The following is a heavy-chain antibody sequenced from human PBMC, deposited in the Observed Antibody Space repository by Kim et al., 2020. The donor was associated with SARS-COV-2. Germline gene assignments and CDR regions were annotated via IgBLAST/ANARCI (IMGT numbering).Heavy chain of an antibody. CDR3: ARRGSRGYSLGGFDP. Sequence: SETLSLTCTVSGYSISSGYYWGWIRQPPGKGLEWIGSIYHSGSTYYNPSLKSRVTISVDTSKNQFSLKLSSVTAADTAVYYCARRGSRGYSLGGFDPWGQGTLVTVSS. CDR1: GYSISSGYY. V-gene: IGHV4-38-2*02. J-gene: IGHJ5*02. D-gene: IGHD5-18*01. CDR2: IYHSGST.